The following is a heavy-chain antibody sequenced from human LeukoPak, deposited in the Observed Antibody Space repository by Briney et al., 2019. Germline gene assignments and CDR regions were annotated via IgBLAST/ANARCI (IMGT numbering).Heavy chain of an antibody. CDR2: ISSSSSYM. D-gene: IGHD6-13*01. Sequence: GGSLRLSCAASGFTFSSYSMNWVRQAPGKGLEWVSSISSSSSYMYYADSVKGRFTISRDNAKNSLYLQMNSLRAEDTAVYYCAREGRIAAAGTNYWGQGTLVTVSS. CDR3: AREGRIAAAGTNY. V-gene: IGHV3-21*01. J-gene: IGHJ4*02. CDR1: GFTFSSYS.